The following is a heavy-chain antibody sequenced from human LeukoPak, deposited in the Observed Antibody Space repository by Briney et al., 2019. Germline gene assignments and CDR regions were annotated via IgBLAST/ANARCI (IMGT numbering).Heavy chain of an antibody. D-gene: IGHD3-3*01. CDR2: ISHDGTNK. V-gene: IGHV3-30*18. CDR3: AKDLNYDFWSGLGN. J-gene: IGHJ4*02. CDR1: GFTFSSYG. Sequence: SGGSLRLSCAVSGFTFSSYGMHWVRQAPGKGLEWMAVISHDGTNKYYADSVKGRFTISRDNSKNTLYLQMNSLRAEDTAVYYCAKDLNYDFWSGLGNWGQGTLVTVSS.